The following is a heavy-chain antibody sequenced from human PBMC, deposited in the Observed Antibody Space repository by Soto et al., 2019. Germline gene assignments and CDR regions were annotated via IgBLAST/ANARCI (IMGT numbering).Heavy chain of an antibody. CDR2: IYWDDDT. CDR3: APAFGGTSSAKDPFDV. V-gene: IGHV2-5*02. J-gene: IGHJ3*01. D-gene: IGHD3-16*01. Sequence: HITLKESGPTLVKPTQTLTLTCIFSGFSFSADGVGVGWIRQPPGKTLEWLALIYWDDDTRYRPSLKSRLTNTKHAAKSHAVPTMTNPDPRDTPPYYCAPAFGGTSSAKDPFDVWGQGTVVTVSS. CDR1: GFSFSADGVG.